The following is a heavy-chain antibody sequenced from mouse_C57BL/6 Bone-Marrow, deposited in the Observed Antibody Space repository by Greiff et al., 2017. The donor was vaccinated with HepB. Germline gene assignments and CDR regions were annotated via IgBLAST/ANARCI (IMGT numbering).Heavy chain of an antibody. D-gene: IGHD1-1*02. CDR3: ARRNYGWYFDV. CDR2: IHPNSGST. J-gene: IGHJ1*03. CDR1: GYTFTSYW. Sequence: VQLQQPGAELVKPGASVKLSCKASGYTFTSYWMHWVKQRPGQGLEWIGMIHPNSGSTNYNEKFKSKATLTVDKSSSTAYMQLSSLTSEDSAVYYCARRNYGWYFDVWGTGTTVTVSS. V-gene: IGHV1-64*01.